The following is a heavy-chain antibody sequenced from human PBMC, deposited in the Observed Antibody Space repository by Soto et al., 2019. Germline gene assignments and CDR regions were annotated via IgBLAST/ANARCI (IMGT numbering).Heavy chain of an antibody. D-gene: IGHD1-26*01. Sequence: PGGSLRLSCAASGFTFSSYAMSWVRQAPGKGLEWVSAISGSGGSTYYADSVKGRFTISRDNSKNTLYLQMDSLSAEDTAVYYCAKVTVGATRGLDWFDPWGQGTLVTVSS. J-gene: IGHJ5*02. CDR2: ISGSGGST. CDR3: AKVTVGATRGLDWFDP. V-gene: IGHV3-23*01. CDR1: GFTFSSYA.